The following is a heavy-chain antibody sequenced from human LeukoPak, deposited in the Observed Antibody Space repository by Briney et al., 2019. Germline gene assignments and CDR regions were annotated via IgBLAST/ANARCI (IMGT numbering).Heavy chain of an antibody. CDR2: IYYSGST. D-gene: IGHD2-15*01. J-gene: IGHJ4*02. V-gene: IGHV4-59*12. Sequence: SETLSLTCTVSGGSISSYYWSWIRQPPGKGLEWIGYIYYSGSTNYNPSLKSRVTISVDTSKNQFSLKLSSVTAADTAVYYCARARIYCSGGSCYLPKTMVFDYWGQGTLVTVSS. CDR1: GGSISSYY. CDR3: ARARIYCSGGSCYLPKTMVFDY.